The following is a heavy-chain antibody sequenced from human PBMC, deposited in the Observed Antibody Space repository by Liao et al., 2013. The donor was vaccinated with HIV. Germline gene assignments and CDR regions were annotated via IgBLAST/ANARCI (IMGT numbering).Heavy chain of an antibody. J-gene: IGHJ4*01. V-gene: IGHV4-59*01. Sequence: QVQLQESGPGLVKPSETLSLTCTVSGGSISSYCWSWIRQPPGKGLEWIGCIYYSGSTNYNPSLKSRVTISVDTSKNQFSLKLSSVTAADTAVYYCARLVNRLLFDYWGHGILVTVSS. CDR1: GGSISSYC. D-gene: IGHD3-10*01. CDR3: ARLVNRLLFDY. CDR2: IYYSGST.